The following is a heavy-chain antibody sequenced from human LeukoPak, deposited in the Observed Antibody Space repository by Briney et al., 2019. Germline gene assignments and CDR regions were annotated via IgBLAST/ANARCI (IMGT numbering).Heavy chain of an antibody. J-gene: IGHJ4*02. CDR3: ARAYGSFDY. Sequence: PSETLSLTCTVSGGSISSGSYYWSWIRQPAGKGLEWIGRIYTSGSTNYNPSLKSRVTMSVDTSKKQFSLKLSSVTAADTAVYYCARAYGSFDYWGQGTLVTVSS. V-gene: IGHV4-61*02. CDR2: IYTSGST. D-gene: IGHD3-10*01. CDR1: GGSISSGSYY.